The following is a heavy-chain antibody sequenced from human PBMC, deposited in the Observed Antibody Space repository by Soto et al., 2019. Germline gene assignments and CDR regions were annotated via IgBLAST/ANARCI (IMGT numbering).Heavy chain of an antibody. Sequence: GGSLRLSCAASGFTFSTYGMHWVRQTPGKGLEWVSAISGSGGSTYYADSVKGRFTISRDNSKNTLYLQMNSLRAEDTAVYYCANRLGKIDYVDSWGQGTLVTVSS. CDR1: GFTFSTYG. CDR2: ISGSGGST. J-gene: IGHJ4*02. D-gene: IGHD5-12*01. CDR3: ANRLGKIDYVDS. V-gene: IGHV3-23*01.